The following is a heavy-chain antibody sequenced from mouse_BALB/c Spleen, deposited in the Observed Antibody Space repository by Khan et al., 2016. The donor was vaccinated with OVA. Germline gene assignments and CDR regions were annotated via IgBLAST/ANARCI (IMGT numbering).Heavy chain of an antibody. CDR2: INPSNGVT. CDR1: GYTFTSFY. V-gene: IGHV1S81*02. J-gene: IGHJ3*01. D-gene: IGHD1-1*01. CDR3: TRGGYGSYFAD. Sequence: QVQLKQSGAELVKPGASVKLSCKASGYTFTSFYIYWVKQRPGQGLEGVGEINPSNGVTNFNEKFKRKATLTVDKSSSTAYMQLSSLTSEDSAIDYCTRGGYGSYFADWGTGTLVTVS.